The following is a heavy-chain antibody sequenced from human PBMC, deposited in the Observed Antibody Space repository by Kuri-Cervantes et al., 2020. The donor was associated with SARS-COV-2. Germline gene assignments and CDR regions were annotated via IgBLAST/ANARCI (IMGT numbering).Heavy chain of an antibody. V-gene: IGHV4-4*07. J-gene: IGHJ4*02. Sequence: SETLSLTCTVSGGSISTYYWSWIRQSAGKGLEWIGRIYSSGSTDYNPSLKSRVTMSVDTSKNQFSLKLSSVTAADTAVYYCARHGYYDFWSGYYNPLDYWGQGTLVTVSS. CDR3: ARHGYYDFWSGYYNPLDY. CDR1: GGSISTYY. CDR2: IYSSGST. D-gene: IGHD3-3*01.